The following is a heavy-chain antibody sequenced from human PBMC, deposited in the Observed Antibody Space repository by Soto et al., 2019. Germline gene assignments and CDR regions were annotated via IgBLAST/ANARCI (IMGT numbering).Heavy chain of an antibody. CDR2: ISGSGSST. CDR3: AKDHIVTTKAY. CDR1: GFTFSSYV. D-gene: IGHD5-12*01. V-gene: IGHV3-23*01. Sequence: EVQLLESGGGLVQPGGSLRLSCAASGFTFSSYVMSWVHQAPGKGLEWVSTISGSGSSTYYADSVKGRFTISRDNSKNTVYLQMHSLRAEDTAIYYCAKDHIVTTKAYWGQGTLVTVSS. J-gene: IGHJ4*02.